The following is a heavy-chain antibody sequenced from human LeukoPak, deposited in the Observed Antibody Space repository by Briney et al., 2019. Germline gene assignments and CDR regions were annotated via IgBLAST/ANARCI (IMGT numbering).Heavy chain of an antibody. CDR2: INTDGSST. CDR3: ARGPKVWSGYVPLDY. D-gene: IGHD3-3*01. Sequence: GGSLRLSCAASGFTFSSYWMHWVRQAPGKGLVWVSRINTDGSSTSYADSVKGRFTISRDNAKNTLYLQMNSLRAEDTAVYYCARGPKVWSGYVPLDYWGQGTLVTVSS. J-gene: IGHJ4*02. CDR1: GFTFSSYW. V-gene: IGHV3-74*01.